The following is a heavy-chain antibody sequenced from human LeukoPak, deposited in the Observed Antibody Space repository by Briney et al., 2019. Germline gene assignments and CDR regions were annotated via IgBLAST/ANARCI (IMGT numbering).Heavy chain of an antibody. V-gene: IGHV4-34*01. D-gene: IGHD3-10*01. CDR2: INHSGST. J-gene: IGHJ4*02. CDR1: GGSFSGYY. Sequence: SETLSLTCAVYGGSFSGYYWSWIRQPPGKGLEWIGEINHSGSTNYNPSLKSRVTISVDTSKNQFSLKLSSVTAADTAVYYCACITMVRGNDYWGQGTLVTVSS. CDR3: ACITMVRGNDY.